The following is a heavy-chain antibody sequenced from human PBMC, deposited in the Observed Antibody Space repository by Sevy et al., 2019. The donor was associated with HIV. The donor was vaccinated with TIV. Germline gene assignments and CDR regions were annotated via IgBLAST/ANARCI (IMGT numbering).Heavy chain of an antibody. J-gene: IGHJ3*02. Sequence: GRSLRLSCAASRFTFSNFWMTWVRQAPGKGLEWVANIKQDGSEKYYVDSVRGRFTISRDNAKNSLYLQMNSLRAEDTAVYYCARWRTAITAFDIWGQGTMVTVSS. CDR1: RFTFSNFW. CDR3: ARWRTAITAFDI. D-gene: IGHD5-18*01. V-gene: IGHV3-7*01. CDR2: IKQDGSEK.